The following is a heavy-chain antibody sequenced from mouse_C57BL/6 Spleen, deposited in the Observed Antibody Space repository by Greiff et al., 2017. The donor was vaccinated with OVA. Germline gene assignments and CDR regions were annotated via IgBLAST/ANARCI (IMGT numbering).Heavy chain of an antibody. CDR3: TTRSLSNDYGNAY. D-gene: IGHD2-4*01. J-gene: IGHJ3*01. V-gene: IGHV14-1*01. CDR1: GFNFKDYY. Sequence: VQLKESGAELVRPGASVKLSCTASGFNFKDYYMHWVKQRPEQGLEWIGRIDPEDGDTEYAPKFQGKATLTADKSSNTTYLQLSSLTSEDTAVYYCTTRSLSNDYGNAYWGQGTLVTVSA. CDR2: IDPEDGDT.